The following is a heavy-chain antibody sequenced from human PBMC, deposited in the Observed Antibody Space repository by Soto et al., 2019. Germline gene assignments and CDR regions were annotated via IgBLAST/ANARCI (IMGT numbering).Heavy chain of an antibody. J-gene: IGHJ4*02. CDR1: VFTLGKYA. D-gene: IGHD3-9*01. Sequence: GGSLTLASAASVFTLGKYAMTWFRQAPRKGLECVSRISGSGGGTYYADSVKGRFTISRDNSENTLYLHLNSLRVEDTAIYYCARIPHVYDALTGPGYWGQGVLVTVSS. CDR3: ARIPHVYDALTGPGY. V-gene: IGHV3-23*01. CDR2: ISGSGGGT.